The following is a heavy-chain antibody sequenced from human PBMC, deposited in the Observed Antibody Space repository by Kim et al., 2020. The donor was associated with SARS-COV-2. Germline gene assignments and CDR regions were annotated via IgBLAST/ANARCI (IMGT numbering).Heavy chain of an antibody. J-gene: IGHJ4*02. CDR3: ARCSSGWFIDS. Sequence: NDKPSIKSRVPMSVDTSKKQFSLKLSSVTAADTAVYYCARCSSGWFIDSWGQGTLVTVSS. D-gene: IGHD6-19*01. V-gene: IGHV4-4*07.